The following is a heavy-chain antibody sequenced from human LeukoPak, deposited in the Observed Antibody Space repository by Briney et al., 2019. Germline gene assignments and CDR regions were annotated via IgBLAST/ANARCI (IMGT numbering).Heavy chain of an antibody. J-gene: IGHJ4*02. CDR3: AKDPRNLGYCSSTSCPIADDY. V-gene: IGHV3-23*01. CDR2: ISGSGGST. D-gene: IGHD2-2*01. CDR1: GFTFSSYA. Sequence: GGSLRLSCAASGFTFSSYAMSWVRQAPGEGLEWVSAISGSGGSTYYADSVKGQFTISRDNSKNTLYLQMNSLRAEDTAVYYCAKDPRNLGYCSSTSCPIADDYWGQGTLVTVSS.